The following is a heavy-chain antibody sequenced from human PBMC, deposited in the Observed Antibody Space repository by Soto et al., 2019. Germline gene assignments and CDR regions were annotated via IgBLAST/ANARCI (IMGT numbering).Heavy chain of an antibody. D-gene: IGHD6-19*01. CDR3: AKSLGYSSGWYPPYGMDV. Sequence: EVQLLESGGGLVQPGGSLRLSCAASGFTFSSYAMSWVRQAPGKGLEWVSAISGSGGSTYYAYSVKGRFTISRDNSKHTLYLQMNSLRDEDTAVYYCAKSLGYSSGWYPPYGMDVWGQGTTVTVSS. J-gene: IGHJ6*02. CDR1: GFTFSSYA. CDR2: ISGSGGST. V-gene: IGHV3-23*01.